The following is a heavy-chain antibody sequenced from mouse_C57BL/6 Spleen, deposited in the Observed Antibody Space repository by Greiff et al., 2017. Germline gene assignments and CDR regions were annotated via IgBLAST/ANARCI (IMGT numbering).Heavy chain of an antibody. CDR1: GYAFSSYG. J-gene: IGHJ1*03. Sequence: VMLQESGAELVKPGASVKISCKASGYAFSSYGMNWVKQRPGKGLEWIGQIYPGDGDATYNGKFKGKATLTADKSSSTAYMQLSSLTSEDSAVYFCARSPNYVYWYFDVWGTGTTVTVSS. V-gene: IGHV1-80*01. CDR3: ARSPNYVYWYFDV. CDR2: IYPGDGDA. D-gene: IGHD2-1*01.